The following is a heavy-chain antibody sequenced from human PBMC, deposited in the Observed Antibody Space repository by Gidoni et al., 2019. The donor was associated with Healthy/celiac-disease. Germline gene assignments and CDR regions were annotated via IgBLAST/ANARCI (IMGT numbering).Heavy chain of an antibody. CDR1: GFTFSSYA. J-gene: IGHJ5*02. CDR2: ISGSGGST. CDR3: AKDRRAVATRTITPNWFDP. V-gene: IGHV3-23*01. D-gene: IGHD6-19*01. Sequence: EVQLLESGGGLVQPGGSLRLSCAASGFTFSSYAMSWVRQAPGKGLEWVSAISGSGGSTYYADSVKGRFTISRDNSKNTLYLQMNSLRAEDTAVYYCAKDRRAVATRTITPNWFDPWGQGTLVTVSS.